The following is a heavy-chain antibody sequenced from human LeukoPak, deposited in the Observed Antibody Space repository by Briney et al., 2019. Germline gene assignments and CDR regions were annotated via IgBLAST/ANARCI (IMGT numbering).Heavy chain of an antibody. CDR1: GGSISDYY. CDR2: IYYSGRT. J-gene: IGHJ5*02. V-gene: IGHV4-59*01. D-gene: IGHD5-12*01. CDR3: ARDYGGSGRSGYVSP. Sequence: SETLSPTCSVSGGSISDYYWGWIRQPPGRGLEWIGYIYYSGRTNYNPSLKSRVTISIDTSRNQFSLKMSSVTAADTAVYYCARDYGGSGRSGYVSPWGQGTLVTVSS.